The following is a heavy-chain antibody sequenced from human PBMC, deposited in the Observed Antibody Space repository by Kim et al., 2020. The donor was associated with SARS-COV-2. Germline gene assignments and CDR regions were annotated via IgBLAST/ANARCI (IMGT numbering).Heavy chain of an antibody. Sequence: ANSVKGTLTISRDKSKDTLYLQMGCLRPEETALYYCAKFITGTPYYGMDVWGQGTTVTVSS. V-gene: IGHV3-64*01. D-gene: IGHD1-20*01. J-gene: IGHJ6*02. CDR3: AKFITGTPYYGMDV.